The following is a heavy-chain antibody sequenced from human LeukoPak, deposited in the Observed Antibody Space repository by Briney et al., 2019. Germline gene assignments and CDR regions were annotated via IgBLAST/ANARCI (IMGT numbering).Heavy chain of an antibody. CDR2: INPNSGGT. V-gene: IGHV1-2*02. CDR3: ARVMVRGVIPPDTFDY. D-gene: IGHD3-10*01. CDR1: GYTFTGYY. Sequence: GASVKVSCKASGYTFTGYYMHWVRQAPGQGLEWMGWINPNSGGTNYAQKFQGRVTMTRDTSISTAYMELSRLRSDDTAVYYCARVMVRGVIPPDTFDYWGQGTLVTVSS. J-gene: IGHJ4*02.